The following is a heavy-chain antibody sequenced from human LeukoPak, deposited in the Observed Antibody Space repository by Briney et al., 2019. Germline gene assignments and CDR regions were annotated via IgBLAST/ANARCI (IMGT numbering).Heavy chain of an antibody. CDR2: IKQDGSEK. D-gene: IGHD6-6*01. CDR1: GFTFSSYW. CDR3: ARAHSGSLDCIWFDP. Sequence: PGGSLRLSCAASGFTFSSYWMSWVRQAPGKGLEWVANIKQDGSEKYYVDSVKGRFTISRDNAKNSLYLQMNSLRAEDTAVYYCARAHSGSLDCIWFDPWGQGTLVTVSS. J-gene: IGHJ5*02. V-gene: IGHV3-7*01.